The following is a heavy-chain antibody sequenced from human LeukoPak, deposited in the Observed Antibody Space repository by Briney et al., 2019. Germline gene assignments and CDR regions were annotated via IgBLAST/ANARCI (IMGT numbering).Heavy chain of an antibody. Sequence: GGSLRLSCAASGFTFSSYAMHWVRQAPGKGLEGVAIITYDGTDEYYTDSVKGRFTISRDNSKNTVYLQMNSLRAEDTAVYYCAKDRHYESNVLGYWGQGTLVTVSS. J-gene: IGHJ4*02. D-gene: IGHD3-22*01. CDR2: ITYDGTDE. CDR3: AKDRHYESNVLGY. CDR1: GFTFSSYA. V-gene: IGHV3-30*18.